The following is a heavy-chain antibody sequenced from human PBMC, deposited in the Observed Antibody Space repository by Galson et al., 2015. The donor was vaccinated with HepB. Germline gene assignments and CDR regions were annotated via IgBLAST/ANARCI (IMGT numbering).Heavy chain of an antibody. Sequence: ETLSLTCAVYGGSFSGYYWSWIRQPPGKGLEWIGEINHSGSTNYNPSLKSRVTISVDTSKNQFSLKLSSVTAADTAVYYCARWQRGVYCSSTSCYGDWFDPWGQGTLVTVSS. D-gene: IGHD2-2*01. J-gene: IGHJ5*02. CDR1: GGSFSGYY. CDR2: INHSGST. V-gene: IGHV4-34*01. CDR3: ARWQRGVYCSSTSCYGDWFDP.